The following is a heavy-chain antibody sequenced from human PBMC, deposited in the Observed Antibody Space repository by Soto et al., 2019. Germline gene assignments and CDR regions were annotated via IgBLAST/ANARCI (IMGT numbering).Heavy chain of an antibody. CDR3: AMTTPKNPYTMIVVVITYFDAFDI. J-gene: IGHJ3*02. Sequence: ASVKVSCKVSGYTLTELSMHWVRQAPGKGLEWMGGFDPEEGETIYAQKFQGRVTMTEDTSTDTAYMELSSLRSEDTAVYYCAMTTPKNPYTMIVVVITYFDAFDIWGQGTMVT. CDR2: FDPEEGET. CDR1: GYTLTELS. D-gene: IGHD3-22*01. V-gene: IGHV1-24*01.